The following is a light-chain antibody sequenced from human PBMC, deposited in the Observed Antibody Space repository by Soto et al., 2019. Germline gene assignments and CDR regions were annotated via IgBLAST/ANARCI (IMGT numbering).Light chain of an antibody. J-gene: IGKJ4*01. CDR3: QQYNSYSPRLT. CDR1: QSISNW. CDR2: RAS. Sequence: DIQMTQSPSTLSASVGDRVTITCRASQSISNWLAWYQQKPGKAPKLLIYRASSLESGVPSRFSGSGSGTEFTLTISSLRPDDFVTYYCQQYNSYSPRLTFGGGTKV. V-gene: IGKV1-5*03.